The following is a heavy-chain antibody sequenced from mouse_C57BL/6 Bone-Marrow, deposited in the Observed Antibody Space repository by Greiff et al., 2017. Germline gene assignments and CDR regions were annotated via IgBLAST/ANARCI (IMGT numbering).Heavy chain of an antibody. CDR1: GYAFSSSW. J-gene: IGHJ3*01. CDR2: IYPGDGDT. V-gene: IGHV1-82*01. Sequence: VKLLESGPELVKPGASVKISCKASGYAFSSSWMNWVKQRPGKGLEWIGRIYPGDGDTNYNGKFKGKATLTADKSSSTAYMQLSSLTSEDSAVYFCARGDSNYFWFAYWGQGTLVTVSA. CDR3: ARGDSNYFWFAY. D-gene: IGHD2-5*01.